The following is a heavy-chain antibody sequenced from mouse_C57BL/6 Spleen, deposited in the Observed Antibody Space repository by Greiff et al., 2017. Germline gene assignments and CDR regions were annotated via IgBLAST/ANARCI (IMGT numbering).Heavy chain of an antibody. CDR1: GYTFTNYW. Sequence: QVQLQQSGAELVRPGTSVKMSCKASGYTFTNYWIGWAKQRPGHGLEWIGDIYPGGGYTNYNEKFKGKATLTADKSSSTAYMQFSSLTSEDSAIYYCGRGEDYYAMDYWGQGTSVTVSS. J-gene: IGHJ4*01. V-gene: IGHV1-63*01. CDR2: IYPGGGYT. CDR3: GRGEDYYAMDY.